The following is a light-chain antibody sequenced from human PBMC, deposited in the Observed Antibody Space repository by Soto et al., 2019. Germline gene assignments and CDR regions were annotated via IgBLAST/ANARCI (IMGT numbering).Light chain of an antibody. CDR1: QSVSSTY. Sequence: EVVLSQSPATVSLSPGERATLSCRASQSVSSTYLAWYQQQPGQAPRLLMSGTSNRATGTPDRFSGSGSGTDFTLTISRLEPEDFAVYYCQQYGSTPITFGQGTRLEIK. J-gene: IGKJ5*01. V-gene: IGKV3-20*01. CDR3: QQYGSTPIT. CDR2: GTS.